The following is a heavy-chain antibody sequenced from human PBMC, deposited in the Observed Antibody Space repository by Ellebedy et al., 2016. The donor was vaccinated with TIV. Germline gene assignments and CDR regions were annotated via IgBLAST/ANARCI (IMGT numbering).Heavy chain of an antibody. CDR2: ISGKGSYT. CDR3: ARVGYHGSGNAGWLDP. V-gene: IGHV3-11*05. D-gene: IGHD3-10*01. J-gene: IGHJ5*02. CDR1: GFNFSDYY. Sequence: GGSLRLXXVASGFNFSDYYMHWIRQAPGKGLEWVSYISGKGSYTNYADSVKGRFTISRDNAKNSLYLQMNSLRVEDTAIYYCARVGYHGSGNAGWLDPWGQGNLVTVSS.